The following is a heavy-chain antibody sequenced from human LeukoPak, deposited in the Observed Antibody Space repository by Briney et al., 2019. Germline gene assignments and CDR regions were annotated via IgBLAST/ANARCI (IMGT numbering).Heavy chain of an antibody. CDR2: ISSGGGGT. V-gene: IGHV3-48*04. CDR1: GLTFSSYS. J-gene: IGHJ4*02. Sequence: PGGSLRLSCAASGLTFSSYSMNWVRQAPGKGLEWISYISSGGGGTYYADSVKGRFTISRDNAKNSLYLQMNSLRAEDTAVYYCARHESWDLYSYGYHFDYWGQGALVTVSS. CDR3: ARHESWDLYSYGYHFDY. D-gene: IGHD5-18*01.